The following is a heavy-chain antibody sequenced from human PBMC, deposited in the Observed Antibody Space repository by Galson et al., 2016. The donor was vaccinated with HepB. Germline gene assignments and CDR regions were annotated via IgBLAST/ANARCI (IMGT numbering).Heavy chain of an antibody. CDR3: VRGHYDRRGSSNPFDL. Sequence: ETLSLTCTVSGGSITSDYWSWIRQSPGKGLEWLGYIYYTGSTNYNPSLKSRVTISVDTSKNQFSLKVTSVTAADTAVYYCVRGHYDRRGSSNPFDLWGQGTLVTVSS. J-gene: IGHJ4*02. D-gene: IGHD3-22*01. CDR2: IYYTGST. CDR1: GGSITSDY. V-gene: IGHV4-59*01.